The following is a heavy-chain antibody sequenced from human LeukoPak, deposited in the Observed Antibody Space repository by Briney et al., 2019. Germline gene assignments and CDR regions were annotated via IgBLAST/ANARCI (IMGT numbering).Heavy chain of an antibody. CDR3: ARVVASTSIDS. CDR2: INHSGST. CDR1: GGSFSGYY. J-gene: IGHJ4*02. D-gene: IGHD2-15*01. V-gene: IGHV4-34*01. Sequence: SETLSLTCAVYGGSFSGYYWSWIRQPPGKGLEWIGEINHSGSTNYNPSLKSRVTISVDTSRNQVSLKVTSVTAADTALYYCARVVASTSIDSWGQGILVTVSS.